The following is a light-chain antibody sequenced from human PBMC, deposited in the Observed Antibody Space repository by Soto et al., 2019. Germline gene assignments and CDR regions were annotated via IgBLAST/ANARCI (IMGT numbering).Light chain of an antibody. J-gene: IGKJ3*01. Sequence: DIQLTQSPSFLSASVGDRVTITCRASQGISTFLAWYQQRPGKAPKLLIYAASTLQSGLPSRFSGSGSGTEFTLTISSLQPEDFATYYCQQVISYPPGFGPGTKVDIK. CDR3: QQVISYPPG. CDR2: AAS. CDR1: QGISTF. V-gene: IGKV1-9*01.